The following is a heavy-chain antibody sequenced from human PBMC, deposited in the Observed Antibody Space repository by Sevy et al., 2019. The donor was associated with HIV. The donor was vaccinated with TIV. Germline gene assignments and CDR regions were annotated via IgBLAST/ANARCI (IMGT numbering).Heavy chain of an antibody. CDR1: GFTFNSYA. J-gene: IGHJ4*02. D-gene: IGHD3-10*01. V-gene: IGHV3-23*01. Sequence: GGSLRLSCATSGFTFNSYAMSWVRQAPGKGLEWVSTISTGGGFTYYADSVKGRFSISRHNFNNTLFLQMNNLRADDTAMYYCAKDFLSPNYYGTQFDFWGQGTVVTVSS. CDR2: ISTGGGFT. CDR3: AKDFLSPNYYGTQFDF.